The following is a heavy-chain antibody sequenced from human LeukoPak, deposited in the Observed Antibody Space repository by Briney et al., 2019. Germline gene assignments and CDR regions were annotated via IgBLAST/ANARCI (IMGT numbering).Heavy chain of an antibody. CDR1: SGSFSGYY. CDR2: INHSGST. D-gene: IGHD1-26*01. J-gene: IGHJ4*02. Sequence: PSETLSLTCAVYSGSFSGYYWSWIRQPPGKGLEWIGEINHSGSTNYNPSLKSRVTISVDTSKNQFSLKLSSVTAADTAVYYCAREVGSGGEAYWGQGTLVTVSS. V-gene: IGHV4-34*01. CDR3: AREVGSGGEAY.